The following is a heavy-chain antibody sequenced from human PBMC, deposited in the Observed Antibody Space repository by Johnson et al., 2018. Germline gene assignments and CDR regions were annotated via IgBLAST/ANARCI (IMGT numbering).Heavy chain of an antibody. D-gene: IGHD4-17*01. Sequence: QVQLVESGAEVKKPGSSXKVSWKTSGGTFSSYGVTWVRQAPGQGLEWMGGFSPMFDTANYAQKFQGRVTITADESTGTAYMELSSLRSEDTAVHYCTTVVHDYGDYGYYGMDVWGQGTTVTVSS. CDR1: GGTFSSYG. J-gene: IGHJ6*02. V-gene: IGHV1-69*01. CDR2: FSPMFDTA. CDR3: TTVVHDYGDYGYYGMDV.